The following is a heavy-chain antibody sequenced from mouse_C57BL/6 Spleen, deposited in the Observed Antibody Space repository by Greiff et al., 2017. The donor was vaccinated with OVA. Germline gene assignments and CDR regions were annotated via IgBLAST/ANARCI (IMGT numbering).Heavy chain of an antibody. CDR3: ARGRGYDYGSSPLYAMDD. CDR2: ILPGSGST. J-gene: IGHJ4*01. CDR1: GYTFTGYW. V-gene: IGHV1-9*01. D-gene: IGHD1-1*01. Sequence: VQLQQSGAELMKPGASVKLSCKASGYTFTGYWIEWVKPRHGHGLEWIGEILPGSGSTTYNEKFKGKATFTADTSSNTAYMQLSSLTTEDSGIYYCARGRGYDYGSSPLYAMDDWGQGTSVTVSS.